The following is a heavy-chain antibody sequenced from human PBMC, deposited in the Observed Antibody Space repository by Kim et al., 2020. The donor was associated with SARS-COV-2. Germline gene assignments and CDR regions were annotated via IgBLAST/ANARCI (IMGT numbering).Heavy chain of an antibody. CDR1: GGSFSSNS. CDR3: ARDRFGYYVSSGYFHPS. CDR2: INPNSGTA. J-gene: IGHJ5*02. D-gene: IGHD3-22*01. Sequence: SVKVSCKASGGSFSSNSISWVRQAPGQGLEWMGGINPNSGTANYALKFQGRVTITADKSTSTAYMELSSLRSEDTAVYYCARDRFGYYVSSGYFHPSWGQGTLVTGSS. V-gene: IGHV1-69*06.